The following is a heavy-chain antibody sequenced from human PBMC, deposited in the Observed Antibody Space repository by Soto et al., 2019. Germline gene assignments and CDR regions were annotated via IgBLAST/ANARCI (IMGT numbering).Heavy chain of an antibody. CDR1: GFTFSSYG. D-gene: IGHD5-12*01. V-gene: IGHV3-30*18. CDR3: EKELHSGYDFLDY. Sequence: QVQLVESGGGVVQPGRSLRLSCAASGFTFSSYGMHWVRQAPGKGLEWVAVISYDGSNKYYADSVKGRFTISRDNSKNTLYLQMNSLRAEDTAVYYCEKELHSGYDFLDYWGQGTLVTFSS. J-gene: IGHJ4*02. CDR2: ISYDGSNK.